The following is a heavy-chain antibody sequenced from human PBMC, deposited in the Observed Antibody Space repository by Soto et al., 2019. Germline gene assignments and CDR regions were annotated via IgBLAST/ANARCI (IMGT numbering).Heavy chain of an antibody. V-gene: IGHV4-39*01. CDR2: IYYSGST. Sequence: QLQLQESGPGLVKPSETLSLTCTVSGGSISSSSYYWGWIRQPPGKGLEWIGSIYYSGSTYYNPSLKSRVTISVDTSKNQFSLKLSSVTAADTAVYYCARQTVIDYYYYYMDVWGKGTTVTVSS. J-gene: IGHJ6*03. CDR3: ARQTVIDYYYYYMDV. D-gene: IGHD4-4*01. CDR1: GGSISSSSYY.